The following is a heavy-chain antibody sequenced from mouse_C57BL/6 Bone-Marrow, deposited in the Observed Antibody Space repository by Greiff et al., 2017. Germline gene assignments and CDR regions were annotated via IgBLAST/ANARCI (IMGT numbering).Heavy chain of an antibody. CDR1: GFTFSSYG. CDR2: ISSGGSYP. J-gene: IGHJ1*03. Sequence: EVKLVESGGDLLKPGGSLKLSCAASGFTFSSYGMSWVRQTPDKRLEWVATISSGGSYPYYPDSVKGRFTISRDNAKNTLYLQMSSLQSEDTAMYYCARRPERYGSSYGYWYFDVWGTGTTVTVSS. V-gene: IGHV5-6*02. D-gene: IGHD1-1*01. CDR3: ARRPERYGSSYGYWYFDV.